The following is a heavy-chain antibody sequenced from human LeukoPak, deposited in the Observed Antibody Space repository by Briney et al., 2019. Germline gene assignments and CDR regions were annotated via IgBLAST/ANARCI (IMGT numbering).Heavy chain of an antibody. CDR2: IYYSGST. CDR3: ARGTIVGPVPFEY. Sequence: PSETLSLTCTVSDNSISSYYWSWIRQPPGKGLEWIGYIYYSGSTNNNPSLKSRVTISVDTSKNQFSLKLSPVTAADTAVYHCARGTIVGPVPFEYWGQGTLVTVSS. D-gene: IGHD1-26*01. J-gene: IGHJ4*02. CDR1: DNSISSYY. V-gene: IGHV4-59*01.